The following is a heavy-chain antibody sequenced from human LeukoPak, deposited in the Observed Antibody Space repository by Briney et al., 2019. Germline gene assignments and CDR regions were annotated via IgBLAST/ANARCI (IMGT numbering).Heavy chain of an antibody. CDR3: ARPREQWLGNDAFDM. D-gene: IGHD6-19*01. CDR2: IYHSGST. Sequence: SETLSLTCTVSGYSISSGYYWGWIRQPPGKGLEWIGSIYHSGSTYYNPSLKSRVTISVDTSKNQFSLTLSSVTAADTAVYYCARPREQWLGNDAFDMWGQGTMVTVSS. J-gene: IGHJ3*02. CDR1: GYSISSGYY. V-gene: IGHV4-38-2*02.